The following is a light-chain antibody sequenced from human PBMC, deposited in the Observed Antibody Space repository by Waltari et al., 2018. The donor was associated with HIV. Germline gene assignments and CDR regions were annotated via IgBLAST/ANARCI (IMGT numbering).Light chain of an antibody. J-gene: IGLJ2*01. CDR1: NSNIRNNI. Sequence: QSVLTQAPSASGTPGQRVTLSCSGGNSNIRNNIVNWYQHLPGTAPKLLIQNNDQRPSGVPDRFSGSKSGTSASLAISGLQSEDEADYYCAAFDDELDGVLFGGGTKLTVL. CDR2: NND. V-gene: IGLV1-44*01. CDR3: AAFDDELDGVL.